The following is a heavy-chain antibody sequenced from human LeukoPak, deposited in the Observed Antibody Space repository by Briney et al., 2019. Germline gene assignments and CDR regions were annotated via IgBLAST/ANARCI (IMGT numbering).Heavy chain of an antibody. D-gene: IGHD3-10*01. Sequence: PGGSLRLSCVGDGFTFSSYEMNWVRQAPGKGLEWVSYISSSGSPIYYADSVKGRFTISRDNAKNSLYLQMNSLRAEDTAVYYCARDGSFGRTSFDHWGQGTLVTVSS. J-gene: IGHJ4*02. V-gene: IGHV3-48*03. CDR1: GFTFSSYE. CDR3: ARDGSFGRTSFDH. CDR2: ISSSGSPI.